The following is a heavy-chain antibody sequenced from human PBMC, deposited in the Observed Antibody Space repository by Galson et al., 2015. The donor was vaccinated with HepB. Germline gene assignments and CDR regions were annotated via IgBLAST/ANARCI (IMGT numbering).Heavy chain of an antibody. CDR2: TYYRSKWYN. J-gene: IGHJ3*02. Sequence: CAISGDSVSSNSAAWNWIRQSPSRGLEWLGRTYYRSKWYNDYAVSVKSRITINPDTSKNQFSLQLNSVTPEDTAVYYCARDYRGISSLFHAFDIWGQGTMVTVSS. D-gene: IGHD6-13*01. CDR3: ARDYRGISSLFHAFDI. CDR1: GDSVSSNSAA. V-gene: IGHV6-1*01.